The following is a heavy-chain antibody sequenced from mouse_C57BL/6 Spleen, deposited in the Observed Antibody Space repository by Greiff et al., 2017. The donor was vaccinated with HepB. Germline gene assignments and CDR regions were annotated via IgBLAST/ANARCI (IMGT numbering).Heavy chain of an antibody. CDR1: GYTFTSYW. V-gene: IGHV1-64*01. CDR2: IHPNSGST. J-gene: IGHJ1*03. D-gene: IGHD1-1*01. CDR3: ATDYYGSSYRYFDV. Sequence: VQLQQPGAELVKPGASVKLSCKASGYTFTSYWMHWVKQRPGQGLEWIGMIHPNSGSTNYNEKFKSKATLTVDESSSTAYMQLSSLTSEDSAVYYCATDYYGSSYRYFDVWGTGTTVTVSS.